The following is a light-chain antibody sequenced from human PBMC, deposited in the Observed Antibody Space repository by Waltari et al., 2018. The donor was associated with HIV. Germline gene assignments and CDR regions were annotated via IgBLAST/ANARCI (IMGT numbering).Light chain of an antibody. CDR1: QPISSTY. Sequence: EIALTQSPGTLSLSPGERATLYCRASQPISSTYLAWYQQKPGQAPRLLIYGASSRATGIPDRFSGSGSGTDFTLTISSLEPEDCAVYYCQQYIGSPRTFGQGTKVELK. J-gene: IGKJ1*01. CDR2: GAS. CDR3: QQYIGSPRT. V-gene: IGKV3-20*01.